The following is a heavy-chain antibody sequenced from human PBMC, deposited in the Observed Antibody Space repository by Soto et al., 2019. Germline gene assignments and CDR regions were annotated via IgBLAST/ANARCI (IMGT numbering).Heavy chain of an antibody. CDR3: AINYADYYDSSGPIDY. J-gene: IGHJ4*02. CDR1: GYTFTSYG. V-gene: IGHV1-18*01. Sequence: ASVKVSCKASGYTFTSYGISWVRQAPGQGLEWMGWISAYNGNTNYAQKLRGRVTMTTDTSTSTAYMELRSLRSDDTAVYYCAINYADYYDSSGPIDYWGQGTLVTVSS. CDR2: ISAYNGNT. D-gene: IGHD3-22*01.